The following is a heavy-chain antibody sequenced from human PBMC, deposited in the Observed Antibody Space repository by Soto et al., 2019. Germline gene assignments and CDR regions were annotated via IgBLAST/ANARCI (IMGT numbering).Heavy chain of an antibody. V-gene: IGHV3-7*03. J-gene: IGHJ6*02. CDR1: EFTFSSYW. Sequence: GGSLRLSGAASEFTFSSYWMSWVRQAPGKGLEWVANIKQDGSETYYVDSVKGRFTISRDNAKKSLLLQMNSLRAEDTAVYYCARDSGAAGRQPKYYSQYGMDVWGQGTTVTASS. D-gene: IGHD6-13*01. CDR2: IKQDGSET. CDR3: ARDSGAAGRQPKYYSQYGMDV.